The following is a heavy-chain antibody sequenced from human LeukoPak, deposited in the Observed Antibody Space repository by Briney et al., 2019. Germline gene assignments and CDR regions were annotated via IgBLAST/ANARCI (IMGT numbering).Heavy chain of an antibody. CDR2: IYHSGST. CDR3: ARLWLARRYFDY. Sequence: TSETLSLTCTVSGYSISSGYYWGWIRQPPGKGLEWIGSIYHSGSTYYNPSLKSRVTISVDTSKNQFSLKLSSVTAADTAVYYCARLWLARRYFDYWGQGTLVTVSS. CDR1: GYSISSGYY. D-gene: IGHD6-19*01. V-gene: IGHV4-38-2*02. J-gene: IGHJ4*02.